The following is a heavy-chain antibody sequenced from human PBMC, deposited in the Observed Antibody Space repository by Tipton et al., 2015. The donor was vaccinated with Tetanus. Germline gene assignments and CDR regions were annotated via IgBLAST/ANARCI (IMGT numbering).Heavy chain of an antibody. Sequence: TLSLTCTVSGDSISSYYWSWIRQPPGKGLEWIGYIYFNGSTNYNPSLKSRVTISVDTSKNQFSLKLSSVTAADTAVYYCARGMVSWGIFPYWGQGTLVTVSS. CDR3: ARGMVSWGIFPY. CDR1: GDSISSYY. D-gene: IGHD2-8*01. V-gene: IGHV4-59*01. CDR2: IYFNGST. J-gene: IGHJ4*02.